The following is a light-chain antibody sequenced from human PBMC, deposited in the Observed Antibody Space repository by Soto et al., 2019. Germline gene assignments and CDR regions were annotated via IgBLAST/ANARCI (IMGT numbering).Light chain of an antibody. V-gene: IGKV3-15*01. J-gene: IGKJ1*01. Sequence: EIVMTQSPATLSVSPGERATLSCRASQSVSSNLAWYQQKPGQAPRLLIYRASTRATGIPARFSGSGSGTEFTLTINCLQSEDFAVYYCQQYNNWWTFGQGTKVEIK. CDR1: QSVSSN. CDR2: RAS. CDR3: QQYNNWWT.